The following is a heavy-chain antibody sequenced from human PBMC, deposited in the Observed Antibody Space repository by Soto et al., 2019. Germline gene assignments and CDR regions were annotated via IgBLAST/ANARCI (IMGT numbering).Heavy chain of an antibody. CDR2: ISYDGSNK. J-gene: IGHJ4*02. Sequence: QVQLVESGGGVVQPGRSLRLSCAASGFTFSSYAMHWVRQAPGKGLEWVAVISYDGSNKYYADSVKGRFTISRDNSKNTLYLQMNSLRAEDTAVYYCARAGWELLPIDYWGRGTLVTVSS. D-gene: IGHD1-26*01. V-gene: IGHV3-30-3*01. CDR3: ARAGWELLPIDY. CDR1: GFTFSSYA.